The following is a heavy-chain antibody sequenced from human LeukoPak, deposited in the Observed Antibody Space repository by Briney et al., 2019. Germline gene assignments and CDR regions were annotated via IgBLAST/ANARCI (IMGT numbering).Heavy chain of an antibody. CDR2: IIPIFGTA. CDR3: ARVREAARGPYYYYYGMDV. D-gene: IGHD2-15*01. CDR1: GGTFSSYA. Sequence: SVKVSCKASGGTFSSYAISWVRQAPGQGLEWMGGIIPIFGTANYAQKFQGRVTITADESTSTAYMELSSLRSEDTAVYYCARVREAARGPYYYYYGMDVWGQGTTVTVSS. V-gene: IGHV1-69*01. J-gene: IGHJ6*02.